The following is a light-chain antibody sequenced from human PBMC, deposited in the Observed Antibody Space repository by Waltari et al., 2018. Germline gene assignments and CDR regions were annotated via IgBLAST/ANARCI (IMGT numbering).Light chain of an antibody. Sequence: EVVLTQSPGTLSLSPGERATLFCRASQSSSRYLVWYQQRQGQAPRILIYGASIRAAGIPDRCSGSGSGTDFTLSISRLGPEDVAVYYCQNQERLPSTFGQGTRVEIK. CDR2: GAS. CDR1: QSSSRY. V-gene: IGKV3-20*01. J-gene: IGKJ1*01. CDR3: QNQERLPST.